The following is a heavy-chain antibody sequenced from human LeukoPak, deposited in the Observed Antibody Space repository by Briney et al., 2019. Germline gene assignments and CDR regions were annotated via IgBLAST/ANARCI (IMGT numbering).Heavy chain of an antibody. J-gene: IGHJ6*02. V-gene: IGHV5-51*01. CDR2: IYPGDSDT. Sequence: GESLKISCKGSGYRFTSYWIGWVRQMLGKGLEWMGIIYPGDSDTRYSQSFQGQVTISADKSISTAYLQWSSLKASDTAMYYCARNFGGIAVAGVDYYYGMDVWGQGTTVTVSS. D-gene: IGHD6-19*01. CDR3: ARNFGGIAVAGVDYYYGMDV. CDR1: GYRFTSYW.